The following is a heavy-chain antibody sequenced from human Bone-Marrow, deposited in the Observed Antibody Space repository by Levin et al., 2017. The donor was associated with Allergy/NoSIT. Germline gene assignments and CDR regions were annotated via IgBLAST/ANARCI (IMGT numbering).Heavy chain of an antibody. CDR2: IDPSDSYT. J-gene: IGHJ4*02. CDR3: ARGLPHPSRFDY. CDR1: GYSFTSYW. Sequence: VASVKVSCKGSGYSFTSYWISWVRQTPGKGLEWMGRIDPSDSYTNYSPSFQGHVTISADKSISTAYLQWSSLKASDTAMYYCARGLPHPSRFDYWGQGTLVTVSS. V-gene: IGHV5-10-1*01. D-gene: IGHD5-18*01.